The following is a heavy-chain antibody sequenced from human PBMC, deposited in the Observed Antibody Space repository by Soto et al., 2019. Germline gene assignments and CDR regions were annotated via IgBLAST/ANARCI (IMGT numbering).Heavy chain of an antibody. CDR2: IYNSATT. J-gene: IGHJ5*02. CDR3: ARDPAP. V-gene: IGHV4-31*03. CDR1: GGSISTGGYY. Sequence: QVQLQESGPGLVKPSQTLSLTCTVSGGSISTGGYYWSWIRQHPGKGLEWLGYIYNSATTYYHPSLTSRVTISVDTSNNQFSLKLSSVTVADTAVYYCARDPAPWGQGALVTVSS.